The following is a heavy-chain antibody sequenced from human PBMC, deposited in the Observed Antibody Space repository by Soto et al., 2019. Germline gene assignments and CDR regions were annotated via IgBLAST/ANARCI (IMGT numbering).Heavy chain of an antibody. Sequence: GGSLTLSCAASGFTFCRYSMNWVRQAPGKGLEWVSSISSSSSYIYYADSVKGRFTISRDNAKNSLYLQMNSLRAEDTAVYYCARDEDVGQLDPWGQRTLVTVSS. CDR2: ISSSSSYI. J-gene: IGHJ5*02. V-gene: IGHV3-21*01. CDR3: ARDEDVGQLDP. CDR1: GFTFCRYS. D-gene: IGHD2-15*01.